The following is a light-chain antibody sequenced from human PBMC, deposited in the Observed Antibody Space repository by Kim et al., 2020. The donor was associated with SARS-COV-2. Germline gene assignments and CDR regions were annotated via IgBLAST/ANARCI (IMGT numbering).Light chain of an antibody. Sequence: DIQMTQSPSSLSASVGDRVTITCRASQGISSYLNWYQQKPGKAPKLLIYGASSLQSGVPSRFSGSGSGTDFTLTISSLQPEDFATYYCQQSYSTPLTFGGGTKLEI. V-gene: IGKV1-39*01. CDR2: GAS. CDR1: QGISSY. CDR3: QQSYSTPLT. J-gene: IGKJ4*01.